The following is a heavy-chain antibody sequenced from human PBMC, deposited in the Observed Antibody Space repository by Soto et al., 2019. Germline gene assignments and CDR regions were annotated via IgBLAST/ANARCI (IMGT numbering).Heavy chain of an antibody. CDR2: IYYSGST. CDR1: GGSISSGGYY. D-gene: IGHD3-22*01. CDR3: AREERYYYDSRVFDY. Sequence: SSETLSLTCTVSGGSISSGGYYWSWIRQHPGKGLEWIGYIYYSGSTYYNPSLKSRVTISVDTSKNQFSLKLSSVTAADTAVYYCAREERYYYDSRVFDYWGQGTLVTVS. V-gene: IGHV4-31*03. J-gene: IGHJ4*02.